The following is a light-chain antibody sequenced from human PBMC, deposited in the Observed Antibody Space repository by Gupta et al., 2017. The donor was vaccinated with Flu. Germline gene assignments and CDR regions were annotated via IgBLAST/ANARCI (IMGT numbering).Light chain of an antibody. J-gene: IGKJ4*01. CDR2: PAS. CDR3: QQADSFPIT. CDR1: QVIYSQ. Sequence: DIQMTQSPSSVSASVGDRVTVTCRASQVIYSQLGWYQQKPGKAPKLLIYPASTVQSGVPSRFSGSGSETDFTLTITSLQPEDAANYYCQQADSFPITFGGGSKVEIK. V-gene: IGKV1-12*01.